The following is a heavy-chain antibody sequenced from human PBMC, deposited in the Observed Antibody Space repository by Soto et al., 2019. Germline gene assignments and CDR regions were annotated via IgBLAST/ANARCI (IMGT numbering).Heavy chain of an antibody. CDR1: GFTFSDHY. J-gene: IGHJ6*03. CDR2: SRNKVNSYST. Sequence: EVQLVESGGGLVQPGGSLRLSCAASGFTFSDHYMDWVRQTPGQGLEWIGRSRNKVNSYSTEYAASVKGRFTISRDDSKDSLHQQMNSLKTEDTAVYYCVRDHPYYTYKDVWGKGTTVTVSS. V-gene: IGHV3-72*01. CDR3: VRDHPYYTYKDV.